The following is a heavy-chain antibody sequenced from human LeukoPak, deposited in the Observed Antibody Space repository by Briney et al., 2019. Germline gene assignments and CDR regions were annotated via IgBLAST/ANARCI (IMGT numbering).Heavy chain of an antibody. V-gene: IGHV1-46*01. CDR1: GYTFTSYY. CDR2: INPSGGST. Sequence: ASVKVSCKASGYTFTSYYMHWVRQAPGQGLEWMGIINPSGGSTSYAQKFQGRVTMTRDTSTSTVYMELSSLRSEDTAVYYCARAIAAAGSPLYYFDYWGQGTLVTVSS. J-gene: IGHJ4*02. D-gene: IGHD6-13*01. CDR3: ARAIAAAGSPLYYFDY.